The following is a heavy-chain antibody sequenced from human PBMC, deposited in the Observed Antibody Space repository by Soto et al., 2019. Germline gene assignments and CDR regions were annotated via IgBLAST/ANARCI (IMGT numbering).Heavy chain of an antibody. CDR3: ARESWSGQLVGYYYYDGMDV. Sequence: QVQLVQSGAEVKKPGSSVKVSCKASGGTFSSYAISWVRQAPGQGLEWMGGIIPIFGTANYAQKFQGRVTITADKSTSTDYMELSSLRSEDTAVYYCARESWSGQLVGYYYYDGMDVWGQGTTVTVSS. D-gene: IGHD6-6*01. J-gene: IGHJ6*02. CDR2: IIPIFGTA. CDR1: GGTFSSYA. V-gene: IGHV1-69*06.